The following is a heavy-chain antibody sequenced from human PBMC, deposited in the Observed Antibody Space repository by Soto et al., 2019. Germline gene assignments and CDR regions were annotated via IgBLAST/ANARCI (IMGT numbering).Heavy chain of an antibody. CDR2: ISYDGSDS. D-gene: IGHD6-13*01. CDR1: GFTFGSYA. V-gene: IGHV3-30-3*01. J-gene: IGHJ4*02. Sequence: RLSCEVSGFTFGSYAMHWVRQAPGKGLEWGSVISYDGSDSYYADSVKGRLTISRDNSKNTLYLHMNSLRREDTAVYYCARDGTKTTAAGFDHWGQGTLVTVSS. CDR3: ARDGTKTTAAGFDH.